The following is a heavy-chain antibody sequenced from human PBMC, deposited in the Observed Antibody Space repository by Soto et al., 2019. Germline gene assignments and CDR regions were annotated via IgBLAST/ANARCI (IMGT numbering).Heavy chain of an antibody. D-gene: IGHD3-3*01. CDR3: AKDPRTYDFWSGFYFDL. Sequence: EVQLLESGGGLVQPGGSLRLSCAASGFTFDNYAMSWVRQAPGQGLEWVSAISGGDINTYYADSVKGRFTICRATSKNTLYLQRNGLRAEDTAVYYCAKDPRTYDFWSGFYFDLWGRGTLVTVSS. J-gene: IGHJ2*01. CDR1: GFTFDNYA. V-gene: IGHV3-23*01. CDR2: ISGGDINT.